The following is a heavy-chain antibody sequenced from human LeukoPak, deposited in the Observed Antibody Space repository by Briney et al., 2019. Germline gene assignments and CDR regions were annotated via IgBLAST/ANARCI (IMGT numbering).Heavy chain of an antibody. D-gene: IGHD5-18*01. CDR1: GFTFSSYS. Sequence: GGSLRLSCAASGFTFSSYSMNWVRQAPGKGLEWVSSISSSSSYIYYADSVKGRFTISRDNAKNSLYLQMNSLRAEDTALYYCARDQADTAMVPPYFDYWGQGTLVTVSS. V-gene: IGHV3-21*01. J-gene: IGHJ4*02. CDR3: ARDQADTAMVPPYFDY. CDR2: ISSSSSYI.